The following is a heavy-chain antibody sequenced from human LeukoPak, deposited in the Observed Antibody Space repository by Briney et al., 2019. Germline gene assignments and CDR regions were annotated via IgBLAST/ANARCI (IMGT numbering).Heavy chain of an antibody. V-gene: IGHV4-4*07. J-gene: IGHJ5*02. Sequence: SETLALTCTVSGGSISSYYWSWIRQPAGKGPEWIGRIYTSGSTNYNPSLKSRVTMSVDTSKNQFSLKLSSVTAADTAVYYCARDGSGSAIVVVPAAMGGWFDPWGQGTLVTVSS. D-gene: IGHD2-2*01. CDR1: GGSISSYY. CDR3: ARDGSGSAIVVVPAAMGGWFDP. CDR2: IYTSGST.